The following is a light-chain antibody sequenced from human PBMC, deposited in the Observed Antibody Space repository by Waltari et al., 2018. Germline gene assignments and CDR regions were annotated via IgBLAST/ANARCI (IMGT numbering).Light chain of an antibody. CDR2: GAS. CDR1: QSVSSN. CDR3: QQYNNWPPSIT. J-gene: IGKJ5*01. Sequence: EIVMTQSPATLSVSPGERATLSCRARQSVSSNLAWYQQKPGQAPRLLIYGASTRATGIPARFTGSGSGTDFTLTISSLQSEDFAVYYCQQYNNWPPSITFGQGTRLEIK. V-gene: IGKV3-15*01.